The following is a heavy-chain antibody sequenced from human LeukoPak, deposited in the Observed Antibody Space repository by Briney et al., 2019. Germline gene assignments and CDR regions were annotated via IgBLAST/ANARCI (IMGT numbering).Heavy chain of an antibody. J-gene: IGHJ5*02. D-gene: IGHD3-10*01. CDR2: ISYDGSNT. V-gene: IGHV3-30-3*01. CDR3: ARETMVRGVLNWFDP. Sequence: PGRSLRLSCAASGFTFSSYAMHWVRQAPGXGLEWVAVISYDGSNTYYADYVKGRFTISRDNAKNSLYLQMNSLRAEDTAVYYCARETMVRGVLNWFDPWGQGTLVVVSS. CDR1: GFTFSSYA.